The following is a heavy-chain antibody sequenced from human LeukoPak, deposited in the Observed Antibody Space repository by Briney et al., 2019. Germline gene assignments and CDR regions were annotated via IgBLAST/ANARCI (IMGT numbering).Heavy chain of an antibody. D-gene: IGHD3-22*01. Sequence: GGSLRLSCAASGFTVSTNYLSWVRQAPGKGLEWVSVIYSGRTTHYADSVKGRFTISRDNSKNTLYLQMNSLRVEDTAVYYCARTYYYDSSGPDWGQGTLVTVSS. V-gene: IGHV3-66*01. CDR3: ARTYYYDSSGPD. J-gene: IGHJ4*02. CDR1: GFTVSTNY. CDR2: IYSGRTT.